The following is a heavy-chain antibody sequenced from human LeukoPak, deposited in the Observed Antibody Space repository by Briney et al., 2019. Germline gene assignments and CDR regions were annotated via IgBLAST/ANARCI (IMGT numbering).Heavy chain of an antibody. CDR1: GGSFSGYY. Sequence: SETLSLTCAVYGGSFSGYYWSWIRQPPGKGLEWIGYIYYSGSTNYNPSLKSRVTISVDTSKNQFSLKLSSVTAADTAVYYCASYAMIVVARAFDIWGQGTMVTVSS. J-gene: IGHJ3*02. CDR3: ASYAMIVVARAFDI. CDR2: IYYSGST. D-gene: IGHD3-22*01. V-gene: IGHV4-59*01.